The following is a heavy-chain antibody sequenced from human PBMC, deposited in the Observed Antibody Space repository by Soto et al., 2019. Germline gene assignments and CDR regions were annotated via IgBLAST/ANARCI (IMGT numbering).Heavy chain of an antibody. J-gene: IGHJ6*02. Sequence: SETLSLTCTVSGGSISSSSYYWGWIRQPPGKGLEWIGSIYYSGSTYYNPSLKSRVTISVDTSKNQFSLKPSSVTAADTAVYYCARRWYSSSSLYYYYYGMDVWGQGTTVTVSS. CDR2: IYYSGST. D-gene: IGHD6-6*01. CDR1: GGSISSSSYY. V-gene: IGHV4-39*01. CDR3: ARRWYSSSSLYYYYYGMDV.